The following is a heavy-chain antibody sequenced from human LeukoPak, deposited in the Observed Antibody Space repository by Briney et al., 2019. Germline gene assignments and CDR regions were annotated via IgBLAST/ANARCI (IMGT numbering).Heavy chain of an antibody. J-gene: IGHJ4*02. CDR1: GFTFDDYG. V-gene: IGHV3-20*04. D-gene: IGHD6-13*01. Sequence: GGSLRLSCAASGFTFDDYGMSWVRQAPGKGLEWVSGINWNGGSTGYADSVKGRFTISRDNAKNSLYLQMNSLGAEDTALYYCARVVWAYSSSWYVGYWGQGTLVTVSS. CDR3: ARVVWAYSSSWYVGY. CDR2: INWNGGST.